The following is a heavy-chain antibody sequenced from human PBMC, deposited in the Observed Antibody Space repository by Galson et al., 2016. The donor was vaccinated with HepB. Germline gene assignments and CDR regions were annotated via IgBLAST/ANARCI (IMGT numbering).Heavy chain of an antibody. CDR3: ARLRGYNRAWWRIDH. V-gene: IGHV4-4*09. J-gene: IGHJ5*02. CDR2: ITSSGGT. Sequence: ETLSPTCTVSGGSINSDYWSWIRQPPGKGLEWICCITSSGGTNYDPSLKGRVTISIDTSKSEFSLRLRSVTAADTAVYYCARLRGYNRAWWRIDHWGRGTLASVSS. D-gene: IGHD6-19*01. CDR1: GGSINSDY.